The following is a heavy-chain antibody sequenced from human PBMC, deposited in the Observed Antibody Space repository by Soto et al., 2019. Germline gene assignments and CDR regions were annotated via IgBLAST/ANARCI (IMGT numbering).Heavy chain of an antibody. CDR1: GGSFSGYY. CDR3: ARVTRDGYNDGD. D-gene: IGHD5-12*01. J-gene: IGHJ4*02. CDR2: INHSGST. Sequence: QVQLQQWGAGLLKPSETLSLTCAVYGGSFSGYYWSWIRQPPGKGLEWIGEINHSGSTNYNPSLKSRVTITVDTSKNQFSLKLRPVTAADTAVYYWARVTRDGYNDGDWGQGTLVNVSS. V-gene: IGHV4-34*01.